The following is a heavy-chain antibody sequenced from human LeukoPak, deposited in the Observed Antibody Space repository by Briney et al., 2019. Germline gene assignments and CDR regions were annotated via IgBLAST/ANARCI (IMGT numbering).Heavy chain of an antibody. CDR1: GFTFSSYS. CDR2: ISSSSSYI. J-gene: IGHJ4*02. D-gene: IGHD3-22*01. Sequence: GGSLRLSCAASGFTFSSYSMNWVRQAPGKGLEWVSSISSSSSYIYYADPVKGRFTVSRDNAKNSLYLQMNSLRAEDTAVYYCARDARITMIVVVITSELDYWGQGTLVTVSS. V-gene: IGHV3-21*01. CDR3: ARDARITMIVVVITSELDY.